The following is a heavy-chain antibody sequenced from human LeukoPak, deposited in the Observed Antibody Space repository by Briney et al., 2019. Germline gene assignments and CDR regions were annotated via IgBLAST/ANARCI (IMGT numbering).Heavy chain of an antibody. CDR3: VRGCSNGVCYCDF. J-gene: IGHJ4*02. CDR2: ITSRSDSK. D-gene: IGHD2-8*01. V-gene: IGHV3-21*01. Sequence: PGGSLRLSCATSGFTFSTYGMEWVRQAPGKGLEWISGITSRSDSKYYVDSVKGRFIISRDNAKNSLYLQMNSLRAEDTSVYYCVRGCSNGVCYCDFWGQGTLVTVSS. CDR1: GFTFSTYG.